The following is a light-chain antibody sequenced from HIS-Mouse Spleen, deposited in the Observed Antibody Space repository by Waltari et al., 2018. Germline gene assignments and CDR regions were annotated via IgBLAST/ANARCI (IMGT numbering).Light chain of an antibody. CDR1: ALPKKY. V-gene: IGLV3-10*01. J-gene: IGLJ2*01. CDR2: EDS. CDR3: YSTDSSGNHRV. Sequence: SYELTQPPSVSVSPGQTARITCSGDALPKKYAYWYQQTSGQAPVLVIYEDSKRPAGIPEGFSGSSSGTMATWTISGAQVEDEADYYCYSTDSSGNHRVFGGGTKLTVL.